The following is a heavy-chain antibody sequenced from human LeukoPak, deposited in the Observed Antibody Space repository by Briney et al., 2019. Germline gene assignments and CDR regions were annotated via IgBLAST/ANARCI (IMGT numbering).Heavy chain of an antibody. J-gene: IGHJ6*02. CDR3: ALQRYGDYSNMDV. Sequence: GGSLRLSCAASGFTFSSYWMHWVRQAPGKGLMWVSHINGDGSITRYADSVKGRFTISRDTAKNTLYLQVNSLRAEDTAIYYCALQRYGDYSNMDVWGQGTTVSVSS. CDR2: INGDGSIT. CDR1: GFTFSSYW. D-gene: IGHD4-17*01. V-gene: IGHV3-74*01.